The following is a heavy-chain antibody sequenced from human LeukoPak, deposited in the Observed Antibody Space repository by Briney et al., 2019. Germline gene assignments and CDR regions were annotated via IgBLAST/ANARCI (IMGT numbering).Heavy chain of an antibody. CDR2: ISDDGSIT. V-gene: IGHV3-74*03. CDR1: GVTFSRGW. J-gene: IGHJ4*02. Sequence: GGSLRLSCAASGVTFSRGWMYWGRHAPGKGLGLVSRISDDGSITTYADSVQGRFTISRDNAKSTVFLQMNSLRVEDTAVYFCVRRYYEYNVYDRHFDFWGQGILVTVSS. D-gene: IGHD5/OR15-5a*01. CDR3: VRRYYEYNVYDRHFDF.